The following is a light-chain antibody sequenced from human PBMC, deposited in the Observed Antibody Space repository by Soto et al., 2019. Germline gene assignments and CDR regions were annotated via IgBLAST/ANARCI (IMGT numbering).Light chain of an antibody. CDR1: LSIRSF. Sequence: IRMNQSPSTVCASXGDRVTIYCRARLSIRSFLARYQQIPGXASKFXIYDASSLGSGVTSRFSGSGYGKEFIITISSLQPDDFATYVCQQYQTYSTFGQGTRLEIK. CDR2: DAS. CDR3: QQYQTYST. V-gene: IGKV1-5*01. J-gene: IGKJ5*01.